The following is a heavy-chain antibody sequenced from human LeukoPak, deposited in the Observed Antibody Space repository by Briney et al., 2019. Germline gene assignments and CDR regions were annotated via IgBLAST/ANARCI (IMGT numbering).Heavy chain of an antibody. V-gene: IGHV3-48*02. CDR1: GFTVSSNY. CDR2: ISSSSSTK. D-gene: IGHD6-6*01. CDR3: ARECSSSSGKALDY. J-gene: IGHJ4*02. Sequence: GGSLRLSCAASGFTVSSNYMSWVRQAPGKGLEWVSYISSSSSTKYHADSVRGRFTISRDNAKNSLYLQMNSLRDEDTAVYYCARECSSSSGKALDYWGQGTLVTVSS.